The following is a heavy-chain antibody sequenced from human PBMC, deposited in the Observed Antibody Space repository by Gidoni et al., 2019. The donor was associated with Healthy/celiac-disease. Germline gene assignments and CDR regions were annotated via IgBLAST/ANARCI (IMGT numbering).Heavy chain of an antibody. CDR1: GGSISSYY. V-gene: IGHV4-59*08. Sequence: QVQLQESGPGLVKPSATLSLTCTVSGGSISSYYWSWIRQPPGKGLEWIGYIYYSGSTNYNPSLKSRVTISVDTSKNQFSLKLSSVTAADTAVYYCARHGLYPFDYWGQGTLVTVSS. J-gene: IGHJ4*02. CDR2: IYYSGST. D-gene: IGHD2-2*02. CDR3: ARHGLYPFDY.